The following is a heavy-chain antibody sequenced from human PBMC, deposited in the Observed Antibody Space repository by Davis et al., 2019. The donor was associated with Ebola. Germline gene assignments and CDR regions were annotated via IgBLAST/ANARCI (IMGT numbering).Heavy chain of an antibody. V-gene: IGHV5-51*01. J-gene: IGHJ3*01. CDR3: ARHLPIYYDRSAYSFDV. CDR2: IWPGDSET. D-gene: IGHD3-22*01. Sequence: PGGSLRLSCKGSGFSFTDSWIGWVRQMPGKGLEWMGIIWPGDSETRYSPSLPGQVTISADKSISTAYLQWSSLKASDTAMYYCARHLPIYYDRSAYSFDVWGQGTMVTVSS. CDR1: GFSFTDSW.